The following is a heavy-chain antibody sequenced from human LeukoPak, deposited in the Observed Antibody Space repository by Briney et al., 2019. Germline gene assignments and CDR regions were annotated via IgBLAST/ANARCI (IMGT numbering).Heavy chain of an antibody. V-gene: IGHV3-7*01. CDR2: INEDGSEE. CDR1: GFTFSGDW. Sequence: PGGSLRLSCAASGFTFSGDWMSWVRQAPGKGLEWVANINEDGSEEHYVDYVKGRFTISRDNAKNSLYLQMNSLRAEDTAVYYCARESDYGDYVGYWGQGTLVTVSS. J-gene: IGHJ4*02. D-gene: IGHD4-17*01. CDR3: ARESDYGDYVGY.